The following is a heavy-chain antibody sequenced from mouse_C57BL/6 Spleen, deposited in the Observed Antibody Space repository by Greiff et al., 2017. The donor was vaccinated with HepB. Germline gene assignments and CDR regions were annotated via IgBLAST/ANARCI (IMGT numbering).Heavy chain of an antibody. Sequence: EVQLQQSGPELVKPGASVKMSCKASGYTLTDYNMHWVKQSHGKSLEWIGYINPNNGGTSYNQKFKGKATLTVNKSSSTAYMELRSLTSEDSAVYYCARVGGYFVVLYFDVWGTGTTVTVSS. CDR3: ARVGGYFVVLYFDV. CDR1: GYTLTDYN. V-gene: IGHV1-22*01. J-gene: IGHJ1*03. CDR2: INPNNGGT. D-gene: IGHD2-3*01.